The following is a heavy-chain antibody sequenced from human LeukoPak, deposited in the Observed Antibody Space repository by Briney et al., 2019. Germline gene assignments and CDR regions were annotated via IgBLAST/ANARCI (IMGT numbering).Heavy chain of an antibody. D-gene: IGHD2-15*01. J-gene: IGHJ3*02. Sequence: GRSLRLSCATSGFTFMTYGFHWVRQAPGKGLEWVAVIWSDGSKQYYANSVKGRFTISRDSSDSTVHLHMNSLRVEDTAVYYCARESAGISSDIWGQGTMVTVSS. CDR2: IWSDGSKQ. V-gene: IGHV3-33*01. CDR1: GFTFMTYG. CDR3: ARESAGISSDI.